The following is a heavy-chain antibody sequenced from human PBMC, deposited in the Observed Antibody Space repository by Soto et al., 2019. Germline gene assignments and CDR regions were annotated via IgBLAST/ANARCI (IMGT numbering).Heavy chain of an antibody. CDR1: GGSISSYY. D-gene: IGHD6-19*01. CDR2: ISNSGST. J-gene: IGHJ5*02. Sequence: PSETLSLTCTVSGGSISSYYWSWIRQPPGKGLEWIGYISNSGSTNSNPSLKSRVTISVDTSKNQFSLKLSSVTAADTAVYYCARLGIAVVGLPLLSWFEPWGQGTLVTVSS. CDR3: ARLGIAVVGLPLLSWFEP. V-gene: IGHV4-59*08.